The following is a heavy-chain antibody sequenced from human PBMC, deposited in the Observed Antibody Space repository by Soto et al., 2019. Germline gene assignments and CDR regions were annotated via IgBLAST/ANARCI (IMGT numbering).Heavy chain of an antibody. J-gene: IGHJ4*02. D-gene: IGHD1-26*01. CDR1: GGSTSSDNY. CDR3: AREVGESSDGLYYLDS. Sequence: SETLSLTCTVSGGSTSSDNYWSWIRQPPGKGLEWIGHIYYSGNTDYNPSLKSRLAISIDTSKNQFSLKLSSVTAADTAVYFCAREVGESSDGLYYLDSWGPGSLVTVS. V-gene: IGHV4-30-4*01. CDR2: IYYSGNT.